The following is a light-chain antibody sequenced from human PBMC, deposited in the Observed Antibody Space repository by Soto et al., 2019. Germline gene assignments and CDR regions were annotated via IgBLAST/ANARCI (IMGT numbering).Light chain of an antibody. Sequence: QSVLTQPASVSGSPGQSITISCTGTSTDVGGYNYVSWHQQHPGKAPKLMIFDVSKRPSGVSNRFSGSKSGDTASLTISGLQAEDDADYYCSSYTRDKTVLFGGGTKLTVL. CDR3: SSYTRDKTVL. CDR1: STDVGGYNY. CDR2: DVS. J-gene: IGLJ2*01. V-gene: IGLV2-14*03.